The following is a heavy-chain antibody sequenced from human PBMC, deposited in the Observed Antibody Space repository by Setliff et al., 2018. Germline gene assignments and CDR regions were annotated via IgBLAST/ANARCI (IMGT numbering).Heavy chain of an antibody. V-gene: IGHV4-30-4*02. J-gene: IGHJ4*02. CDR2: IYSSGST. D-gene: IGHD3-22*01. Sequence: SDTLSLTCTVSGGSISSGDYYWSWIRQPPGKGLEWIGYIYSSGSTYYNPSLKSRVSISVDTSKNQFSLKLSSVTAADTAVYYCARESRYYYDNLGTLDYWGQGTLVTVS. CDR1: GGSISSGDYY. CDR3: ARESRYYYDNLGTLDY.